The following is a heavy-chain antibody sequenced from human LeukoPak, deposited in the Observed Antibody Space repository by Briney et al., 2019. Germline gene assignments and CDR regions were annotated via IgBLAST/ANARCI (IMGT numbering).Heavy chain of an antibody. Sequence: PSETLSLTCSVPGGSISSGDYYWSWIRQPPGKGLEWIGYMYYSGTADYNPSLKSRVIMSVDTSKNQFSPKLTSVTAADTAVYYCVRDIGYCSGGDCYSYDAFDIWGQGTKVTVSS. CDR2: MYYSGTA. J-gene: IGHJ3*02. V-gene: IGHV4-30-4*01. CDR3: VRDIGYCSGGDCYSYDAFDI. CDR1: GGSISSGDYY. D-gene: IGHD2-15*01.